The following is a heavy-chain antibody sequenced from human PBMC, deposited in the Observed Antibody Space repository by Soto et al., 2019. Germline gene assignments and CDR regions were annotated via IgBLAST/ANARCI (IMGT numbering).Heavy chain of an antibody. Sequence: SVKVSCQSSGGTFSSYAISGVRQSPGQGVAWMGGIIPIFGTANYAQKFPGRVKITADESTSTAYMELSSLRSEDTAVYYSARGIVVVPADILFYYYGMDVWGPGTMVPVSS. V-gene: IGHV1-69*13. D-gene: IGHD2-2*02. CDR1: GGTFSSYA. CDR2: IIPIFGTA. J-gene: IGHJ6*01. CDR3: ARGIVVVPADILFYYYGMDV.